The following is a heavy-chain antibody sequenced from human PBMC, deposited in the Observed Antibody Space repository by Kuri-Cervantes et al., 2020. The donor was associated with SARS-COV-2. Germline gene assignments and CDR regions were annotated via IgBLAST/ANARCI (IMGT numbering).Heavy chain of an antibody. V-gene: IGHV1-46*01. CDR3: ARKIFRPEGSSWYVWGRTTAYYFDY. CDR1: GYTFTSYY. CDR2: INPSGGST. J-gene: IGHJ4*02. D-gene: IGHD6-13*01. Sequence: ASVKVSCKASGYTFTSYYMHWVRQAPGQGLEWMGIINPSGGSTSYAQKFQGGVTMTRDTSTSTAYMELRSLRSDDTAVYYCARKIFRPEGSSWYVWGRTTAYYFDYWGQGTLVTVSS.